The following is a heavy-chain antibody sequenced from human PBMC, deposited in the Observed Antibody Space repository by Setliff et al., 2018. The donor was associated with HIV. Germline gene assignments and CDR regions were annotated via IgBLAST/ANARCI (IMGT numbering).Heavy chain of an antibody. Sequence: TSETLSLTCLVFGYNINDGFHWGWIRQSPRKGLEWLGSIYNSGHASYNPSRWSRVTMSVDTSKNRFSLRLTSVTAADTAVYYCVRDRSLRFSQSPSLHYFDVWGQGILVTVSS. CDR2: IYNSGHA. V-gene: IGHV4-38-2*02. CDR3: VRDRSLRFSQSPSLHYFDV. J-gene: IGHJ3*01. CDR1: GYNINDGFH.